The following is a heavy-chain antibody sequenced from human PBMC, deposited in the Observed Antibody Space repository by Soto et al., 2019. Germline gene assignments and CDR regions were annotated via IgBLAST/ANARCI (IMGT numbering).Heavy chain of an antibody. CDR1: GFTVSSNY. CDR2: IYSGGST. CDR3: AREDYGGFDY. D-gene: IGHD4-17*01. J-gene: IGHJ4*02. V-gene: IGHV3-53*04. Sequence: EVQLVESGGGLVQPGGSLRLSCAASGFTVSSNYMSWVRQAPGKGLEWVSVIYSGGSTYYADSVKGRFTISRHNSKNTLYLQMNSRGTEDTAVYYCAREDYGGFDYWGQGTLVTFAS.